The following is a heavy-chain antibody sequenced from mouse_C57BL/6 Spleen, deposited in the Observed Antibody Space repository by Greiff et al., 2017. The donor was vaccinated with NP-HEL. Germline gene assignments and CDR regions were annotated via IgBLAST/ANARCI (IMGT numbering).Heavy chain of an antibody. CDR2: IYPGDGDT. D-gene: IGHD2-5*01. CDR3: AREPPPDSTSPYFDV. CDR1: GYAFSSSW. Sequence: QVQLKESGPELVKPGASVKISCKASGYAFSSSWMNWVKQRPGKGLEWIGRIYPGDGDTNYNGKFKGKATLTADKSSSTAYMQLSSLPSEDSAVFFCAREPPPDSTSPYFDVWGTGTTVTVSS. V-gene: IGHV1-82*01. J-gene: IGHJ1*03.